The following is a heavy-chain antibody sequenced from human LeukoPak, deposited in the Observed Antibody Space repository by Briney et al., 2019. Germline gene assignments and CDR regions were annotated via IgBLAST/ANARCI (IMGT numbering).Heavy chain of an antibody. D-gene: IGHD5-12*01. CDR1: GFTFSDYA. CDR2: ISYDGSDK. CDR3: ARGPSGYHNT. Sequence: GGSLRLSCAASGFTFSDYAMHWVRQAPGKGLEWVAVISYDGSDKYSADSVKGRFTISRDNSKNTLYLQMNSLRAEDTAVYYCARGPSGYHNTGGQGTLVTVSS. V-gene: IGHV3-30*14. J-gene: IGHJ4*02.